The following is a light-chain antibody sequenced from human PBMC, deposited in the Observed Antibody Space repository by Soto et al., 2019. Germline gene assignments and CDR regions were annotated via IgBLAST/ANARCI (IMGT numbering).Light chain of an antibody. CDR2: DVY. V-gene: IGLV2-14*01. J-gene: IGLJ1*01. CDR1: SSDVGGYDY. CDR3: SSYTSSSTLLV. Sequence: QSALTQPASVSGSPGQSITISCTGTSSDVGGYDYVSWYQQHPGKAPKLMSYDVYYRPSGVSNRFSGSKSGNTASLTISGLQAEDEANCYCSSYTSSSTLLVFGTGTKLTVL.